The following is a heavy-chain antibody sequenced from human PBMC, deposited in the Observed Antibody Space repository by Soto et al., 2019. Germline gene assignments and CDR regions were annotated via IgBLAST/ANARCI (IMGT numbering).Heavy chain of an antibody. D-gene: IGHD3-3*01. V-gene: IGHV4-4*02. J-gene: IGHJ5*02. CDR3: ARDTQYYDFWSGFNWFDP. CDR2: IYHSGST. CDR1: GGSISSSNW. Sequence: TSETLSLTCAVSGGSISSSNWWSWVRQPPGKGLEWIGEIYHSGSTNYNPSLKSRVTISVDKSKNQFSLKLSSVTAADTAVYYCARDTQYYDFWSGFNWFDPWGQGTLVTVSS.